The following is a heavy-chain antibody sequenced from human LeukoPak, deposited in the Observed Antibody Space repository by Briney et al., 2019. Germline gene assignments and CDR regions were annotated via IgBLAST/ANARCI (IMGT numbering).Heavy chain of an antibody. CDR3: AREEFHCSGGSCYSAGYDY. J-gene: IGHJ4*02. CDR1: GFTFSSYS. V-gene: IGHV3-21*01. D-gene: IGHD2-15*01. CDR2: ISSSSSSYI. Sequence: GRSLRLSCAASGFTFSSYSMNWVRQAPGKGLEWVSSISSSSSSYIYYADSVKGRFTISRDNAKNSLYLQMNSLRAEDTAVYYCAREEFHCSGGSCYSAGYDYWGQGTLVTVSS.